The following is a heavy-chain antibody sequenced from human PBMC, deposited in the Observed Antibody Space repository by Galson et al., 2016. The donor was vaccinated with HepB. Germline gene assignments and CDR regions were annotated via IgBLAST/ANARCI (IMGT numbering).Heavy chain of an antibody. CDR2: IYPGDSDT. V-gene: IGHV5-51*01. Sequence: QSGAEVKKPGESLMISCKGSGYNFATFWIGWVRQMPGKGLEWMGLIYPGDSDTRYSPAFQGQVPISADKSPTTAYLQWTSLKASDTATYYCARQGPVTTSSQPSDYWGQGTPVIVSP. CDR3: ARQGPVTTSSQPSDY. J-gene: IGHJ4*02. CDR1: GYNFATFW. D-gene: IGHD4-17*01.